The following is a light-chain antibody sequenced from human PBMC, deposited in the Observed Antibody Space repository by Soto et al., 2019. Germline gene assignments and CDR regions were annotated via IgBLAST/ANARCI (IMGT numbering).Light chain of an antibody. CDR3: ISYTDRQSYL. CDR2: AVS. V-gene: IGLV2-14*03. Sequence: QSVRTEPASVSGSPGQSITSSCSGTSSDIGSYDHVAWYQQFPGKSPKLIIYAVSDRPSGVSDRFSGSKSGISASLTISGLQTEDEADYYCISYTDRQSYLFGTGTKAPS. J-gene: IGLJ1*01. CDR1: SSDIGSYDH.